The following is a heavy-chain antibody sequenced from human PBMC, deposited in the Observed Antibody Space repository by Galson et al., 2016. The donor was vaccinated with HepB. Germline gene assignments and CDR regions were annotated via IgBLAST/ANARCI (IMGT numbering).Heavy chain of an antibody. CDR2: ISGDGGTT. CDR1: GFTFSSYA. Sequence: SLRLSCAASGFTFSSYAMSWVRQTPGKGLEWVSGISGDGGTTYYTDSVKGRFTISRDNSKNTLYLQMNSLRADDTAVYYCAKRRTYSSGGRGHSGWFDPWGQGTLVTVSS. J-gene: IGHJ5*02. D-gene: IGHD2-15*01. CDR3: AKRRTYSSGGRGHSGWFDP. V-gene: IGHV3-23*01.